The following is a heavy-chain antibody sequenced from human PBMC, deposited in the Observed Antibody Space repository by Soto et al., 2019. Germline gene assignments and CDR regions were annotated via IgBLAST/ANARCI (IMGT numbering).Heavy chain of an antibody. CDR3: ARYGNPTRRAFDI. CDR1: GYTFTSYA. Sequence: QVQLVQSGAEVKKPGASVKVSCKASGYTFTSYAMHWVRQAPGQRLEWMGWINAGNGNTKYSQKFQGRVTITRDTSASTAYMELSSLRSEDTAVYYYARYGNPTRRAFDIWGQGTMVTVSS. J-gene: IGHJ3*02. V-gene: IGHV1-3*01. CDR2: INAGNGNT. D-gene: IGHD3-10*01.